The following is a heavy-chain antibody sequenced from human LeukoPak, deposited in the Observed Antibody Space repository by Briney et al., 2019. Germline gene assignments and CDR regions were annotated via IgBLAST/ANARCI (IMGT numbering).Heavy chain of an antibody. CDR2: ISSSSSYI. J-gene: IGHJ6*02. V-gene: IGHV3-21*01. Sequence: GGSLRLSCAASGFTFSSYSMNWVRQAPGKGLEWVSSISSSSSYIYYADSVKGRFTISRDNSKNTLYLQMNSLRAEDTAVYYCAREIVATGSYGMDVWGQGTTVTVSS. D-gene: IGHD5-12*01. CDR3: AREIVATGSYGMDV. CDR1: GFTFSSYS.